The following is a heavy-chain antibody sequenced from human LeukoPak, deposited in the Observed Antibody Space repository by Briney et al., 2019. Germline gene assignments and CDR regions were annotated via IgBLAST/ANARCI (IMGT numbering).Heavy chain of an antibody. D-gene: IGHD3-3*01. V-gene: IGHV3-21*01. CDR2: ISSSSSYI. Sequence: PGGSLRLSCAASGFTFSSYSMNWVRQAPGKGLEWVSSISSSSSYIYYADSVKGRFTISRDNAKNSLYLQMNSLRAEDTAVYYCARVFFGAASLRYYYGMDVWGQGTTVTVSS. CDR1: GFTFSSYS. CDR3: ARVFFGAASLRYYYGMDV. J-gene: IGHJ6*02.